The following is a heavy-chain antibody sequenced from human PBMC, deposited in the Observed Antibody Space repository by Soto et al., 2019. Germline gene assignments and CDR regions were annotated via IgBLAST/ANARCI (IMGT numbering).Heavy chain of an antibody. V-gene: IGHV3-73*02. CDR1: GFSFSDSA. J-gene: IGHJ4*02. CDR2: TRSKSQGYAT. Sequence: EVQLVESGGGLVQPGGSLKLSCAASGFSFSDSAIHWVRQAPGKGLEWVGRTRSKSQGYATAFAASVKGRFTISRDESKNTVYLQMNTLKPEDTAVYYCTRHTVDYWGQGTLVTVSS. D-gene: IGHD4-4*01. CDR3: TRHTVDY.